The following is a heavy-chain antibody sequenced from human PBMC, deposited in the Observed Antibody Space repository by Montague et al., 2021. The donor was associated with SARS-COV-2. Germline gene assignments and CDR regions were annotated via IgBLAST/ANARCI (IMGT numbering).Heavy chain of an antibody. J-gene: IGHJ4*02. V-gene: IGHV6-1*01. D-gene: IGHD1-26*01. CDR2: N. CDR3: ARTSASSDY. Sequence: NDYAVSVKSRITINPDKSKNQISLQLNSVTPEDTGVYYCARTSASSDYWGQGTLVTVSS.